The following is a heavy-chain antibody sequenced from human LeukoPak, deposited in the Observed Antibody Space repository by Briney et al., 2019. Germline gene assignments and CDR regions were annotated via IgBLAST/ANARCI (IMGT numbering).Heavy chain of an antibody. CDR2: INHSGST. J-gene: IGHJ3*02. V-gene: IGHV4-34*01. D-gene: IGHD2-21*01. Sequence: KPSETLSLTCAVYGGSFSGYYWSWIRQPPGKGLEWIGEINHSGSTNYNPSLKSRVTISVDTSKNQFSLKLSSVTAADTAVYYCARLFEVVDAFDIWGQGTMVTVSS. CDR1: GGSFSGYY. CDR3: ARLFEVVDAFDI.